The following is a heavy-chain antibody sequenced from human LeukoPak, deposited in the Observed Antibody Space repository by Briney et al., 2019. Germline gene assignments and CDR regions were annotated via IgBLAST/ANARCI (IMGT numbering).Heavy chain of an antibody. Sequence: PSETLSLTCTVSGGSISPDYWSWIRQPPGKRLEWIGYIYYGGSTSYNPSLKSRVTISVDPSKNQFSLKLASVTAADTAVYYCARHIVVTPNPLVFDSWGQGTLVTASS. V-gene: IGHV4-59*08. CDR1: GGSISPDY. D-gene: IGHD5-12*01. J-gene: IGHJ4*02. CDR2: IYYGGST. CDR3: ARHIVVTPNPLVFDS.